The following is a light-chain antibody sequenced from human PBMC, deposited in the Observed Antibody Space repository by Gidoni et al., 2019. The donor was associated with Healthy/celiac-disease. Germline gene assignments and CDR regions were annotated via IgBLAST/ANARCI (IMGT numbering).Light chain of an antibody. Sequence: QSALTQPAYVSGSPGQSITISCTGTSSDVGGYHYVYWYQQHPGKAPKLMIYEVSNRTSGVSNRFSGSQSGNTASLTISGLQAQDEADYYCSSYTSSSTVVFGGGTKLTVL. CDR1: SSDVGGYHY. CDR3: SSYTSSSTVV. CDR2: EVS. V-gene: IGLV2-14*01. J-gene: IGLJ2*01.